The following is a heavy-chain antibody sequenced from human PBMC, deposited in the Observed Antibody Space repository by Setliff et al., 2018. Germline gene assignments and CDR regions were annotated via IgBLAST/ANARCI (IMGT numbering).Heavy chain of an antibody. CDR3: AREDGSGFFVGVAWFDP. J-gene: IGHJ5*02. CDR2: IYYSGST. D-gene: IGHD3-10*01. V-gene: IGHV4-39*07. CDR1: GGSISSSSYY. Sequence: KPSETLSLTCTVSGGSISSSSYYWGWIRQTPGKGLEWIGSIYYSGSTYYNPSLKSRVTISVDTSKNQFSLKLSSVTAADTAVYYCAREDGSGFFVGVAWFDPWGQGTLVTVSS.